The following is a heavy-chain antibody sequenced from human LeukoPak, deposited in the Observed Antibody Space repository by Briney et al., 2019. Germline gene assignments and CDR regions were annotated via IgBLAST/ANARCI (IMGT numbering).Heavy chain of an antibody. CDR2: IYSGGST. J-gene: IGHJ4*02. CDR3: ARGDFLYYYDSSGYDLVPNNYFDY. CDR1: GFTVSSNY. Sequence: GGSLRLSCAASGFTVSSNYMSWVRQAPGKGLEWVSVIYSGGSTYYADSVKGRFTISRDNSKNTLYLQMNSLRAEDTAVYYCARGDFLYYYDSSGYDLVPNNYFDYWGQGTLVTVSS. D-gene: IGHD3-22*01. V-gene: IGHV3-53*01.